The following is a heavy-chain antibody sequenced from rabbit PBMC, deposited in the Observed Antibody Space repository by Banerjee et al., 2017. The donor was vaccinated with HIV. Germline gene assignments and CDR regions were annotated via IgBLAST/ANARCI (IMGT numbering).Heavy chain of an antibody. V-gene: IGHV1S45*01. D-gene: IGHD5-1*01. CDR3: ARRDVGDVHYGSDFNL. CDR1: DFSFDTNYY. Sequence: QEQLVESGGGLVQPEGSLTLTCTASDFSFDTNYYMCWVRQVPGKGPEWIACIYTGDGSTYYASWPNGRFSISKTSSTTVTLQMTSLTAADTATYFCARRDVGDVHYGSDFNLWGPGTLVTVS. CDR2: IYTGDGST. J-gene: IGHJ4*01.